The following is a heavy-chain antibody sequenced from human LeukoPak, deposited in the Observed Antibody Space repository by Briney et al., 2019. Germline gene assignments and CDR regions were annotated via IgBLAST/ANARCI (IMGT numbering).Heavy chain of an antibody. CDR2: INPSGGST. CDR1: GYTFTSYG. Sequence: ASVKVSCKASGYTFTSYGISWVRQAPGQGLEWMGIINPSGGSTSYAQKFQGRVTMTRDTSTSTVYMELSSLRSEDTAVYYCAREGNRYSYGLDYWGQGTLVTVSS. D-gene: IGHD5-18*01. CDR3: AREGNRYSYGLDY. J-gene: IGHJ4*02. V-gene: IGHV1-46*01.